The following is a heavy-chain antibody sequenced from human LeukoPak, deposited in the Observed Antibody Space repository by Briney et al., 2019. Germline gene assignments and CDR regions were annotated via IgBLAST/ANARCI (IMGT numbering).Heavy chain of an antibody. Sequence: SETLSLTCTVSGGSISSYYWSWIRQPPGKGLEWIGYIYYSGSTNYNPSLKSRVTISVDTSKNQFSLKLSSVTAADTAVYYCARTIAAAFSGFDFWGRGTLVTIVS. V-gene: IGHV4-59*08. CDR2: IYYSGST. D-gene: IGHD6-13*01. CDR1: GGSISSYY. J-gene: IGHJ2*01. CDR3: ARTIAAAFSGFDF.